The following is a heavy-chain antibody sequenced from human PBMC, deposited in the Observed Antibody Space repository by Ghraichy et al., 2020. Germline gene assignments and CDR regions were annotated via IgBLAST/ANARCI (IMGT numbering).Heavy chain of an antibody. CDR1: GFTFPNYA. CDR3: AKHEGEH. V-gene: IGHV3-23*01. CDR2: ISESGGTT. Sequence: LSLTCAASGFTFPNYAMTWVRQAPGKGLEWVAGISESGGTTYYADSVKGRFTISRDNSQSTLFLQMNSLRAEDTAVYYCAKHEGEHWGQGTLVTVSS. D-gene: IGHD3-16*01. J-gene: IGHJ4*02.